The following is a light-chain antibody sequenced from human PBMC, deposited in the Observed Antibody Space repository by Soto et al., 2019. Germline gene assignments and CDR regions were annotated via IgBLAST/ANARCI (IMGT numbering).Light chain of an antibody. V-gene: IGKV3-20*01. CDR1: QSVSSSY. CDR2: GAS. CDR3: QQYGSSPPLT. J-gene: IGKJ4*01. Sequence: EIVLTQSPGTLSLSPGERATLSCRASQSVSSSYLAWYQQKPGQAPRLLIYGASSRATGIPDRFSGSGSGTAVTLTISRLEPEDCAVYYCQQYGSSPPLTFGGGTKVEIK.